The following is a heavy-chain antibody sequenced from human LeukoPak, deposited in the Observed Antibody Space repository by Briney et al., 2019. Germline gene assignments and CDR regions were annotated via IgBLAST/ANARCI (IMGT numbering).Heavy chain of an antibody. Sequence: GASVKVSCKASGYTFTSYYMHWVRQAPGQGLEWMGIVNPSGGSTSYAQKFQGRVTMTRDTSTSTVYMELSGLRSEDTAVYYCARAMGYYGSGSYYNGGDYWGQGTLVTVSS. CDR3: ARAMGYYGSGSYYNGGDY. CDR1: GYTFTSYY. D-gene: IGHD3-10*01. V-gene: IGHV1-46*01. J-gene: IGHJ4*02. CDR2: VNPSGGST.